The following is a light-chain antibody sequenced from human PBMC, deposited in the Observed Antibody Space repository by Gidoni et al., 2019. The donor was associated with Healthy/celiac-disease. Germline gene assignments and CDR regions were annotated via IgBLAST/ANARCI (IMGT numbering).Light chain of an antibody. CDR3: QSYDSSLSGSTV. CDR1: SSNIGAGYD. Sequence: QSVLTQPPSVSGAPGPRVTISCTGSSSNIGAGYDVPWYQQLPGTAPKLLIYGNSNRPSGVPDRFSGSKSGTSASLAITGLQAEDEADYYCQSYDSSLSGSTVFGGGTKLTVL. J-gene: IGLJ2*01. V-gene: IGLV1-40*01. CDR2: GNS.